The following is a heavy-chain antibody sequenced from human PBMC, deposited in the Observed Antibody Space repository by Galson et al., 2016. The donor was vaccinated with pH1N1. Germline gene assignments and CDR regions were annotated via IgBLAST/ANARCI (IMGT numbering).Heavy chain of an antibody. J-gene: IGHJ6*02. CDR2: ISFDGSNK. CDR1: GFTFSTYG. Sequence: SLRLSCATSGFTFSTYGMHWVRQAPGKGLEWVALISFDGSNKYYADSVKGRFTISRDNSNNTLTLQMNSLTVEETAVYKCVQESVPPARWHAMDVWGQGTTVTVSS. V-gene: IGHV3-30*18. CDR3: VQESVPPARWHAMDV. D-gene: IGHD6-13*01.